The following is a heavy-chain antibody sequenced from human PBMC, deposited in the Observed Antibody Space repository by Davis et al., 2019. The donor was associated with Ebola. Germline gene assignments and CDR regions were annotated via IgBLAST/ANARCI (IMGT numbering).Heavy chain of an antibody. CDR1: GFNFGTYW. V-gene: IGHV5-51*01. J-gene: IGHJ5*02. CDR3: ARQTHHFLSGPRTWFDP. Sequence: KVSCKGSGFNFGTYWIGWVRQMPGKGLDWMGIIYPGDSDTRYSPSFQGQVTIPADKSISTAYLQWNSLKASDTAMYYCARQTHHFLSGPRTWFDPWGQGTLVTVSS. CDR2: IYPGDSDT. D-gene: IGHD3-3*02.